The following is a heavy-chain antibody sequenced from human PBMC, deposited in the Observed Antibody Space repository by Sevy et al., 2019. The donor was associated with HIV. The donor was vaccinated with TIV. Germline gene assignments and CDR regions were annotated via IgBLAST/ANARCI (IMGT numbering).Heavy chain of an antibody. V-gene: IGHV3-23*01. Sequence: GGSLRLSCAASGFNFNTFAMSWVRQAPGKGLEWVSAISGSSYSTYYANSVKGWFTISRDNSKNTLYLQMSSLRAEDTVGYYSVKVGRGYSGYDPRVFDYWGQGTLVTVSS. D-gene: IGHD5-12*01. J-gene: IGHJ4*02. CDR3: VKVGRGYSGYDPRVFDY. CDR1: GFNFNTFA. CDR2: ISGSSYST.